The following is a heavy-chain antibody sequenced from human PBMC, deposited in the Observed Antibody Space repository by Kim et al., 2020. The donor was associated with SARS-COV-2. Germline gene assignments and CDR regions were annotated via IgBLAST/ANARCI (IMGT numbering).Heavy chain of an antibody. Sequence: ARKFQGRVTMTEETSTDTAYMELSSLRSEETAVYYCATKEAIFGVVTFDYWGQGTLVTVSS. CDR3: ATKEAIFGVVTFDY. V-gene: IGHV1-24*01. D-gene: IGHD3-3*01. J-gene: IGHJ4*02.